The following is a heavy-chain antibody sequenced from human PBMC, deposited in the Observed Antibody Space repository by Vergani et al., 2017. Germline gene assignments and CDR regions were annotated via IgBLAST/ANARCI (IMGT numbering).Heavy chain of an antibody. CDR1: GYTFTDHY. D-gene: IGHD2-15*01. Sequence: EVQLVQSGAEVKKPGATMKISCKVSGYTFTDHYMHWVKQAPGKGLEWMGGFDPEDGETIYAQKFQGRVTMTEDTSTDTAYMELSSLRSEDTAVYYCATDLSGGSAVWFDPWGQGTLVTVSS. CDR3: ATDLSGGSAVWFDP. J-gene: IGHJ5*02. CDR2: FDPEDGET. V-gene: IGHV1-69-2*01.